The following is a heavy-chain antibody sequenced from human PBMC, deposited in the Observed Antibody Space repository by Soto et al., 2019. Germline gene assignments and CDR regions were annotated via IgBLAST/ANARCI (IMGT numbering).Heavy chain of an antibody. CDR1: GFTFSYYW. J-gene: IGHJ3*02. V-gene: IGHV3-74*03. D-gene: IGHD1-26*01. Sequence: EVQLVESGGGLVQPGESLRLSCAASGFTFSYYWMHWVRQAPGKGLVWVSRIHSDGSSTTYADSVKGRFTISRDNARNTVYLQMNSLRVADTAVYYCARGDRGAFDMWGQGTVVTVSS. CDR3: ARGDRGAFDM. CDR2: IHSDGSST.